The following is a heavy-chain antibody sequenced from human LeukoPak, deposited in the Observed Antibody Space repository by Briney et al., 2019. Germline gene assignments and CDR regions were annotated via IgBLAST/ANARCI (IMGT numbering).Heavy chain of an antibody. D-gene: IGHD3-10*01. CDR1: GFTFSSYG. CDR2: ISYDGSNK. CDR3: AKNQNIRGGNAFDI. Sequence: PGGSLRLSCAASGFTFSSYGMHWVRQAPGKGLEWVAVISYDGSNKYYADSVKGRFTISRDNSKNTLYLQMNSLRAEDTAVYYCAKNQNIRGGNAFDIWGQGTMVTVSS. J-gene: IGHJ3*02. V-gene: IGHV3-30*18.